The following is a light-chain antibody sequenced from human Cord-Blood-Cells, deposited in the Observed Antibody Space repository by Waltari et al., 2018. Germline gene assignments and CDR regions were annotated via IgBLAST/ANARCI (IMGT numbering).Light chain of an antibody. CDR2: DAS. CDR1: QDISNY. J-gene: IGKJ4*01. V-gene: IGKV1-33*01. CDR3: QQYDNLPPLT. Sequence: DIQMTQSPSPLSASVGDRVTITCQASQDISNYLNWYQQKPGKAPKLLIYDASNLETGGPSRFSGSGSGTDFTFTISSLQPEDIATYYCQQYDNLPPLTFGGGTKVEIK.